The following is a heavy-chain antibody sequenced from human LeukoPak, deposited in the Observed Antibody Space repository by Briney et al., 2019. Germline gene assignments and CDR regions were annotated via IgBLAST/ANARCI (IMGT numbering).Heavy chain of an antibody. CDR3: ARGVYIAAAQYGY. CDR2: IYYSGTT. J-gene: IGHJ4*02. V-gene: IGHV4-59*01. D-gene: IGHD6-13*01. Sequence: SETLPLTCTVSGGSISSYYWNWIRQPPGKGLEWIGYIYYSGTTNYNPSLKSRVTISVDTSKNQFSLKLSSVTAADTAVYYCARGVYIAAAQYGYWGQGTLVTVSS. CDR1: GGSISSYY.